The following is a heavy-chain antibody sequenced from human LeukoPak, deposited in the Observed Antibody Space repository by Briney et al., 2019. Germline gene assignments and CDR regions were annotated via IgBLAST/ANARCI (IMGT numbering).Heavy chain of an antibody. CDR2: IYHSGST. CDR1: GGSISSYY. V-gene: IGHV4-38-2*02. CDR3: ARVECTNGVCYSGLNWFDP. Sequence: SETLSLTCTVSGGSISSYYWSWIRQPPGKGLEWIGSIYHSGSTYYNPSLKSRVTISVDTSKNQFSLKLSSVTAADTAVYYCARVECTNGVCYSGLNWFDPWGQGTLVTVSS. J-gene: IGHJ5*02. D-gene: IGHD2-8*01.